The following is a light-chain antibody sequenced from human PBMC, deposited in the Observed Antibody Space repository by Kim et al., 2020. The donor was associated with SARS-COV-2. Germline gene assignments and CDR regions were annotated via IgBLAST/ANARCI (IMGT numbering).Light chain of an antibody. CDR3: QQYNNWPYT. CDR2: GAS. V-gene: IGKV3-15*01. J-gene: IGKJ2*01. Sequence: SWYPGERATLSCRASQSDSSNLAWYQQKPGQAPRLLIYGASTRAAAFPARFSGSGSGTEFTLTINSLRSEDFAVYYCQQYNNWPYTFGQGTKLEI. CDR1: QSDSSN.